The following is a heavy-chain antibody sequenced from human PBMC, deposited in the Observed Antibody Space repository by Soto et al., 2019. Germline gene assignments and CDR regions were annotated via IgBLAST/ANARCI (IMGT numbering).Heavy chain of an antibody. CDR3: ARYPPVPKYDYGGNVLDYYYGMDV. Sequence: SETLSLTCTVSGGSISSGGYYWSWIRQHPGKGLEWIGYIYYSGSTYYNPSLKSRVTISVDTSKNQFSLKLSSVTAADTAVYYCARYPPVPKYDYGGNVLDYYYGMDVWGQGTTVTVSS. CDR2: IYYSGST. V-gene: IGHV4-31*03. D-gene: IGHD4-17*01. J-gene: IGHJ6*02. CDR1: GGSISSGGYY.